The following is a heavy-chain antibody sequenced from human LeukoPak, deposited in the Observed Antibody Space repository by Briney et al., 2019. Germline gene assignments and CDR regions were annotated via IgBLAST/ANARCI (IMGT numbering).Heavy chain of an antibody. Sequence: SETLSLTCAVYGGSFSGYYWSWIRQPPGKGLEWIGEINHSGSTNYNPSLKSRVTISVDTSKNQFSLKLSSVTAADTAVYYCASYQIAVAGTQRVDYWGQGTLVTVSS. D-gene: IGHD6-19*01. V-gene: IGHV4-34*01. CDR2: INHSGST. CDR3: ASYQIAVAGTQRVDY. CDR1: GGSFSGYY. J-gene: IGHJ4*02.